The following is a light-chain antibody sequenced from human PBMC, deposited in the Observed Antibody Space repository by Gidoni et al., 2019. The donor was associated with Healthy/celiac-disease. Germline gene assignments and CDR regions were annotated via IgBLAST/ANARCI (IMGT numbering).Light chain of an antibody. J-gene: IGLJ3*02. V-gene: IGLV3-25*03. CDR2: KDS. Sequence: SYELTQPPSVSVSQGQTARLTCSGDALPQQYAYWYQQKPGQAPVLVLYKDSERPSGIPERFSGSSSGTTVTLTISGVQAEDEADYYCQSADISGTYPVFGGGTKLTVL. CDR1: ALPQQY. CDR3: QSADISGTYPV.